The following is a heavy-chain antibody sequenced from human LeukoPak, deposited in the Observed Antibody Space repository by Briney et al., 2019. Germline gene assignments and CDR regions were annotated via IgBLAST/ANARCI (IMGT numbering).Heavy chain of an antibody. CDR2: IHTSGST. J-gene: IGHJ4*02. V-gene: IGHV4-4*07. Sequence: SETLCLTCSVSGGSISSYYWTWIRQPAGKGLEWIGRIHTSGSTSYNSSLKSRVTMSLDTSKNQFSLKLSSVTAADTAVYYCARESLDLYYLDYWGQGTLVTVSS. CDR3: ARESLDLYYLDY. D-gene: IGHD3-9*01. CDR1: GGSISSYY.